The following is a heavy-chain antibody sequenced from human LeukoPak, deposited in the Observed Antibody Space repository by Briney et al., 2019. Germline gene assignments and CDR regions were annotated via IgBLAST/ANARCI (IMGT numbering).Heavy chain of an antibody. CDR2: ISSSSSTT. Sequence: GGSLRLSCAASGFSFNTYGMNWVRQAPGKGLEWVSYISSSSSTTYYADSVKGRFTISSDSAKNSLYLQMNSLRVEDTAVYYCARRVGIAVAGTSLRGYAFDIWGQGTMVTVSS. D-gene: IGHD6-19*01. CDR1: GFSFNTYG. CDR3: ARRVGIAVAGTSLRGYAFDI. J-gene: IGHJ3*02. V-gene: IGHV3-48*01.